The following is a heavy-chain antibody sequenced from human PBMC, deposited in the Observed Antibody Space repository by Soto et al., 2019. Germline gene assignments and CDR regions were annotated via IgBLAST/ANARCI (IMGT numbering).Heavy chain of an antibody. CDR1: SGSISSGGYY. CDR2: IYYSGST. D-gene: IGHD6-19*01. Sequence: QVQLQESGPGLVKPSQTLSLTCTVSSGSISSGGYYWSWIRQHPGKGLEWIGYIYYSGSTYYNPSLKSRVTISVDTSKNQFSLKLSSVTAADTAVYYCARGGRGIAVAGTVTGIHPLDYWGQGTLVTVSS. CDR3: ARGGRGIAVAGTVTGIHPLDY. V-gene: IGHV4-31*03. J-gene: IGHJ4*02.